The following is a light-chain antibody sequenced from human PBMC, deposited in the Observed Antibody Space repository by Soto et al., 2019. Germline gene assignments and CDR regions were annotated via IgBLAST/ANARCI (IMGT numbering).Light chain of an antibody. J-gene: IGLJ1*01. V-gene: IGLV2-8*01. CDR3: CSYAGGSNV. Sequence: QSALTQPPSASGSLGQSVTISCTGTSSDVGAYNYVSWYQQHPGKAPKLMIYEGSKRHSGVSDRFSGSKSGNTASLTISGLQAEDEADYFCCSYAGGSNVFGTGTKLTVL. CDR1: SSDVGAYNY. CDR2: EGS.